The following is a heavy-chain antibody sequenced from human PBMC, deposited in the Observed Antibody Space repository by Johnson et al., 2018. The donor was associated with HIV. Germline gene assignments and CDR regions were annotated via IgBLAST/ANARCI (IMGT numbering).Heavy chain of an antibody. CDR2: IYSGGST. CDR3: ARDRSSGWYGRVDAFDI. CDR1: GFTVSSNY. Sequence: VQLVESGGGLIQPVGSLRLSCAASGFTVSSNYMSWVRQAPGKGLEWVSVIYSGGSTYYADSVKGRFTISRDNSKNTLYLQMNSLRAEDTAVYYCARDRSSGWYGRVDAFDIWGQGTMVTVSS. V-gene: IGHV3-66*03. D-gene: IGHD6-19*01. J-gene: IGHJ3*02.